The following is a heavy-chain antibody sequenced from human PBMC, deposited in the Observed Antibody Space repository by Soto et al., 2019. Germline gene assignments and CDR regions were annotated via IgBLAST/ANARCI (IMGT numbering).Heavy chain of an antibody. J-gene: IGHJ4*02. CDR1: GFSITNTW. V-gene: IGHV3-15*07. D-gene: IGHD3-3*01. CDR3: NSYPDFWGGHTPL. CDR2: VKSKADGGTA. Sequence: EVQLVESGGGLVQPGGSVRLSCAASGFSITNTWMHWVRQAPGKGLEWVGRVKSKADGGTADYAAPVKGRFTVSRDDSKNTQYLQMNSLKVEDTAVYYCNSYPDFWGGHTPLWGQGTLVTVSS.